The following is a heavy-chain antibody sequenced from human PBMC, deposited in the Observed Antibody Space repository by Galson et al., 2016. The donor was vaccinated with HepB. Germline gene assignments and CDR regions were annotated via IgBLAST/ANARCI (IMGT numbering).Heavy chain of an antibody. V-gene: IGHV4-59*08. CDR2: IFSSGAT. CDR1: GGSITNYY. D-gene: IGHD6-19*01. Sequence: SETLSLTCTVSGGSITNYYWSWIRQSPGKGLEWIGYIFSSGATKYNPSLESRITISVDTSKNQFSLKLSSVTAAAPAGYHCASRLSPPNFGMDVWGQGTTVTVSS. J-gene: IGHJ6*02. CDR3: ASRLSPPNFGMDV.